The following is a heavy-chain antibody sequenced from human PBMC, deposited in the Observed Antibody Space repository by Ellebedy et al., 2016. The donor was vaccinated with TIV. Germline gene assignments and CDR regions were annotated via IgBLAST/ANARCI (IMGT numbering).Heavy chain of an antibody. V-gene: IGHV4-39*01. CDR2: IYYSGST. Sequence: SETLSLXXTVSGGSISSSSHYWGWIRQPPGKGLEWFGSIYYSGSTYYNPSLKSRVTISVNTSKNQFSLKLNSVTAADTAVYYCASDSSSWFSWGQGTLVTVSS. CDR3: ASDSSSWFS. J-gene: IGHJ4*02. CDR1: GGSISSSSHY. D-gene: IGHD6-13*01.